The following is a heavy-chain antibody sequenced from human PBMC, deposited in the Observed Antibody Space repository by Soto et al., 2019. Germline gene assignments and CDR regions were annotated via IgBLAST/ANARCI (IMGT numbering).Heavy chain of an antibody. V-gene: IGHV3-23*01. Sequence: EVQLLESGGGLVQPGGSLRLSCAASGITISNYPMSWVRQAPGKGLDWVSGISGSGDRTYYADSAKGRFTISKDSSRNSLSLQMDSLGVEDTAVYFCVKGDGGYPSTAPHWGQGTLVTVSS. D-gene: IGHD3-22*01. CDR2: ISGSGDRT. J-gene: IGHJ4*02. CDR1: GITISNYP. CDR3: VKGDGGYPSTAPH.